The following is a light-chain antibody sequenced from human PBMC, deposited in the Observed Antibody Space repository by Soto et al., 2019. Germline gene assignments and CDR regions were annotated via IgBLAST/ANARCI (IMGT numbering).Light chain of an antibody. CDR2: GAS. Sequence: EIVLTQSPGTLSLSPGERATLSCRASQRVSSHSLAWYQQKPGQAPRTLIYGASSRATGIPDRFSASGSGTDFTLTISRLEPEDFPVYYCHHYPRPSWTFGQGTKVEVK. V-gene: IGKV3-20*01. CDR1: QRVSSHS. CDR3: HHYPRPSWT. J-gene: IGKJ1*01.